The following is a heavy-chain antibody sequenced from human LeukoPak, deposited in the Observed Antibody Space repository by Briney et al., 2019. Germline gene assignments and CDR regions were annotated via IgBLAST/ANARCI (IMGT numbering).Heavy chain of an antibody. V-gene: IGHV3-48*01. CDR1: GFTFSSYS. CDR2: ISSSSSTI. CDR3: AREVISLGAFDI. J-gene: IGHJ3*02. Sequence: PGGSLRLSCAASGFTFSSYSMNWIRQAPGKGLEWVSYISSSSSTIYYADSVKGRFTISRDNAKNSLYLQMNSLRAEDTAVYYCAREVISLGAFDIWGQGTMVTVSS. D-gene: IGHD2-21*01.